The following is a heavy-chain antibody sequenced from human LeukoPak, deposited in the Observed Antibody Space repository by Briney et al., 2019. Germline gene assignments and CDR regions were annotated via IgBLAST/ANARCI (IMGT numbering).Heavy chain of an antibody. Sequence: SETLSLTCTVSGGSISSYSWTWIRQPPGKGLEWIGRISSSGSTNYNPSLKSRVTISVDTSKNQFSLKLSSVTAADTAVYFCARGPYSYDSSGAFDIWGQGTMVTVSS. CDR2: ISSSGST. CDR3: ARGPYSYDSSGAFDI. CDR1: GGSISSYS. V-gene: IGHV4-4*07. D-gene: IGHD3-22*01. J-gene: IGHJ3*02.